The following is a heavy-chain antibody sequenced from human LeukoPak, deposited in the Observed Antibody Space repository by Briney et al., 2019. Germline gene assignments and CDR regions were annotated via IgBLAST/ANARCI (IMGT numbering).Heavy chain of an antibody. CDR3: SKDRGVFGVAYSLDY. Sequence: GGSLRLSCAASGFIFSSFGMHWVRQAPGKGLDWVAYIRYDGINEYYADSVKGRFTISRDLSKNTLFLQMNSLRPEDTAVYYCSKDRGVFGVAYSLDYWGQGTLVTVSS. D-gene: IGHD3-3*01. CDR1: GFIFSSFG. V-gene: IGHV3-30*02. J-gene: IGHJ4*02. CDR2: IRYDGINE.